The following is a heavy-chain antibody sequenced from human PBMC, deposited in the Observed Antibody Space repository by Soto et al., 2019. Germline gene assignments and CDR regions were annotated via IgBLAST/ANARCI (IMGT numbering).Heavy chain of an antibody. CDR2: TYYRSKWYN. V-gene: IGHV6-1*01. CDR3: ARVSAAAGSWDI. CDR1: GDSVSRNSAA. D-gene: IGHD6-13*01. Sequence: SQTLSVTCAISGDSVSRNSAAWNWIRQSPSRGLEWLGRTYYRSKWYNDYAVSVKSRITINPDTSKNQFSLQLNSVTPEDTAVYYCARVSAAAGSWDIWGQGTMVTVSS. J-gene: IGHJ3*02.